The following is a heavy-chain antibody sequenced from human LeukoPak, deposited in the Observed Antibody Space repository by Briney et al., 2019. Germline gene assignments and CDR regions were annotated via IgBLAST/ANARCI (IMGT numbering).Heavy chain of an antibody. Sequence: GGSLRLSCAASGFTFSSYGMSWARQAPGKGLEWVSSISGSGSGGSTYYADSVKGRFTISRDNSKNTLYLQMNSLRAEDTAVYYCAKVPNDSSGYYSFFFDYWGQGTLVTVSS. CDR1: GFTFSSYG. CDR3: AKVPNDSSGYYSFFFDY. J-gene: IGHJ4*02. D-gene: IGHD3-22*01. CDR2: ISGSGSGGST. V-gene: IGHV3-23*01.